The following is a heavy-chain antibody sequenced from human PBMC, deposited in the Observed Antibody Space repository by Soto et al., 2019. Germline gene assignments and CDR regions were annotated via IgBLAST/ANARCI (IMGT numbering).Heavy chain of an antibody. J-gene: IGHJ4*02. CDR3: ASWGNYYDSSGYYAHFDY. CDR2: INPSGGST. Sequence: QVQLVQSGAEVKKPGASVKVSCKASGYTFTSYYMHWVRQAPGQGLEWMGIINPSGGSTSYAQKCQGRVTMTRDTSTSTVYMELSSLRSEDTAVYYCASWGNYYDSSGYYAHFDYWGQGTLVTVSS. V-gene: IGHV1-46*01. CDR1: GYTFTSYY. D-gene: IGHD3-22*01.